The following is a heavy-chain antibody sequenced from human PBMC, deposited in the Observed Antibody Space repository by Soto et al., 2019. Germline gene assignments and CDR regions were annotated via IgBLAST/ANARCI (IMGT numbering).Heavy chain of an antibody. J-gene: IGHJ4*02. CDR1: GFTFSSYA. CDR3: AKDPYYDSSGYYRLDY. D-gene: IGHD3-22*01. CDR2: VSGSGRTT. V-gene: IGHV3-23*01. Sequence: EVQLLESGGGLVQPGGSLRLSCAASGFTFSSYAMTWVRQAPGQGLEWVSTVSGSGRTTNYADSVKGRFTVSRDNSKDTLYLQMNSLRAEDTAIYYCAKDPYYDSSGYYRLDYWGQGTLVTVSS.